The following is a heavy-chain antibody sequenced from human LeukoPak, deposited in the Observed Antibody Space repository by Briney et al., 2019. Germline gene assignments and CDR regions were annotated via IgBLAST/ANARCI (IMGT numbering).Heavy chain of an antibody. Sequence: GGSLRLSCAASGFIFDDYGMSWVRQAPGKGLEWVSGVTWNGGSTGYADSVKGRFTISRDNAKNSLYLQMNSLRADDTAFYYCARWAPKRYCTIGFGLWAYISYYRAVGGKGTTVT. J-gene: IGHJ6*03. CDR3: ARWAPKRYCTIGFGLWAYISYYRAV. CDR1: GFIFDDYG. D-gene: IGHD2-8*01. V-gene: IGHV3-20*04. CDR2: VTWNGGST.